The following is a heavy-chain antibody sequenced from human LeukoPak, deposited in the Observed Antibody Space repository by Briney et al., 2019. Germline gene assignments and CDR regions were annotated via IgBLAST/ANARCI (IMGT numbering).Heavy chain of an antibody. Sequence: GGSLRLSCAASGFTFSSYAMSWVRQAPGKGLGWVSAISGSGGSTYYADSVKGRFTISRDNSKNTLYRQMNSLRAEDTAVSYCATDSPYSYDSRGSTGNDAFDIWGQGTLVTVSS. V-gene: IGHV3-23*01. CDR1: GFTFSSYA. CDR2: ISGSGGST. D-gene: IGHD3-22*01. J-gene: IGHJ3*02. CDR3: ATDSPYSYDSRGSTGNDAFDI.